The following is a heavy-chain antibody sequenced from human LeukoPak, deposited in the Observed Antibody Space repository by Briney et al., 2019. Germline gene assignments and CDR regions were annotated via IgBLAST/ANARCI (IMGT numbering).Heavy chain of an antibody. J-gene: IGHJ4*02. CDR1: GFNFNDYD. V-gene: IGHV3-9*01. CDR3: STSRPDRFIDS. Sequence: GWSLRLSCAASGFNFNDYDINWVRQVPGKGLEWVSGINWNSVHIGYADSVKGRFTIFRDNAQRSVHLQMFSLRPEDTALYYCSTSRPDRFIDSWGQGTLVTVST. CDR2: INWNSVHI. D-gene: IGHD1-14*01.